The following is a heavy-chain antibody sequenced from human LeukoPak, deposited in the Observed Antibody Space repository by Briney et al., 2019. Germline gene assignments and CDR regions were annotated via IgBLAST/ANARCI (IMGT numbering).Heavy chain of an antibody. V-gene: IGHV3-21*01. CDR1: GFTFSSYS. J-gene: IGHJ3*02. CDR3: ARDQGYYYDSSGYSIDAFDI. CDR2: ISSSSSYI. D-gene: IGHD3-22*01. Sequence: GGSLRLSCAASGFTFSSYSMNWVRQAPGKGLEWVSSISSSSSYIYYADSVKGRFTISRDNAKNSLYLQMNSLRAEDAAVYYCARDQGYYYDSSGYSIDAFDIWGQGTMVTVSS.